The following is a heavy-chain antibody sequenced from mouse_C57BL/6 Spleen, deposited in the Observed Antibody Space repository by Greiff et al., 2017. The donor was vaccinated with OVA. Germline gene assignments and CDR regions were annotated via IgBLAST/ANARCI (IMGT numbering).Heavy chain of an antibody. CDR2: IYPGSGNT. Sequence: VQLQQSGAELVRPGASVKLSCKASGYTFTDYYINWVKQRPGQGLEWIARIYPGSGNTYYNEKFKGKATLTAEKSSSTAYMQLSSLTSEDSAVYFCARYDYEDAMDYWGQGTSVTGSS. J-gene: IGHJ4*01. D-gene: IGHD2-4*01. CDR1: GYTFTDYY. CDR3: ARYDYEDAMDY. V-gene: IGHV1-76*01.